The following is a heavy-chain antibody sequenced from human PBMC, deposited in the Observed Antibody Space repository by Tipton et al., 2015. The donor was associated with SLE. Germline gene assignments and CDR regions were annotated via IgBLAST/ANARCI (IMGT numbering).Heavy chain of an antibody. Sequence: TLSLTCTVSGGSISSYYWSWIRQPPGKGLEWIGYIHYSGSTNYNPSLKSRVTISVDTSKNQFSLKLSSVTAADTAVYYCARGGYCGGDCSLSDAFDIWGQGTMVTVSS. V-gene: IGHV4-59*01. D-gene: IGHD2-21*01. CDR1: GGSISSYY. CDR2: IHYSGST. J-gene: IGHJ3*02. CDR3: ARGGYCGGDCSLSDAFDI.